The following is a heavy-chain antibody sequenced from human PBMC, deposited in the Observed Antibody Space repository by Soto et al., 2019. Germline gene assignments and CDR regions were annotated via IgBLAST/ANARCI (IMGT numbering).Heavy chain of an antibody. V-gene: IGHV3-53*01. D-gene: IGHD5-18*01. CDR2: IYSGGST. CDR3: ARQQLWSDYYGMDV. Sequence: GGSLRLSCAASGFTVSSNYMSWVRQAPGKGLEWVSGIYSGGSTYYADSVKGRFTISRGNSKNTLYLQMNSLRAEDTAVYYCARQQLWSDYYGMDVWGQGTTVTVSS. J-gene: IGHJ6*02. CDR1: GFTVSSNY.